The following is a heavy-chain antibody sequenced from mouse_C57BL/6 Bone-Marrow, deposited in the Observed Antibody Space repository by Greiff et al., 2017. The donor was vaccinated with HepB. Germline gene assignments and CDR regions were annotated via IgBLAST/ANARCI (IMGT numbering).Heavy chain of an antibody. CDR3: ARDGYDGYYVSAWFAY. CDR1: GFTFSSYA. D-gene: IGHD2-3*01. V-gene: IGHV5-4*01. CDR2: ISDGGSYT. J-gene: IGHJ3*01. Sequence: EVQLVESGGGLVKPGGSLKLSCAASGFTFSSYAMSWVRQTPEKRLEWVATISDGGSYTYYPDNVKGRFTISRDNAKNNLYLQMSQLKSEDTAMYYCARDGYDGYYVSAWFAYWGQGTLVTVSA.